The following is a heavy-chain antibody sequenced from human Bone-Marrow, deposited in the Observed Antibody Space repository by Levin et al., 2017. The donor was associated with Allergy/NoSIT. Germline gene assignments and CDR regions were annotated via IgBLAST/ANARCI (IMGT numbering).Heavy chain of an antibody. CDR3: AKDHSGIAAAGYFDY. V-gene: IGHV3-23*01. D-gene: IGHD6-13*01. Sequence: PGGSLRLSCAASGFTFSSSAMSWVRQAPGKGLEWVSVISGSGGTTYYADSVKGRFTISRDNSKNTLYLQMNSLRAEDTAVYYCAKDHSGIAAAGYFDYWGQGTLVTVSS. CDR2: ISGSGGTT. J-gene: IGHJ4*02. CDR1: GFTFSSSA.